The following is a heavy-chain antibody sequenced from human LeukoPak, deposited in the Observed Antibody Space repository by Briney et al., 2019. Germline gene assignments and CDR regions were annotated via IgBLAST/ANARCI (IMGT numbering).Heavy chain of an antibody. CDR1: GFTFSSYA. Sequence: GRSLRLSCAASGFTFSSYAMHWVRQAPGKGLEWVAVISYDGSNKYYADSVKGRFTISRDNSKNTLYLQMNSLRAEDTAAYYCARRESSGYLRYWGQGTMVTVSS. V-gene: IGHV3-30*01. D-gene: IGHD3-22*01. CDR3: ARRESSGYLRY. CDR2: ISYDGSNK. J-gene: IGHJ3*01.